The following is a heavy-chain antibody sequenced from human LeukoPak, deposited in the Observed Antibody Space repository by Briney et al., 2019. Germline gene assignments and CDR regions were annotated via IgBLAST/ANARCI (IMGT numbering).Heavy chain of an antibody. J-gene: IGHJ5*02. CDR1: GFTFGTYA. V-gene: IGHV3-23*01. Sequence: GGSLRLSCAASGFTFGTYAMSWVRQAPGKGLEWISAISGSGGSTYYADSVKGRFTISRDNSKNTLYLQMNSLRAEDTAVYYCAKIPYRSGWVQNWFDPWGQGTLVTVSS. CDR3: AKIPYRSGWVQNWFDP. D-gene: IGHD6-19*01. CDR2: ISGSGGST.